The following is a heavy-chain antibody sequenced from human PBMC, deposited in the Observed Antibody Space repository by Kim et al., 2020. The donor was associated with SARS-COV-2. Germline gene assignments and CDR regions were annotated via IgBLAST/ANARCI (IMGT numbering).Heavy chain of an antibody. Sequence: GGSLRLSCAASEFTLSSYSMNWVRQAPGKGLEWVSSISSGGGFISYADSVKGRFTISRDNAKNSVFLQMNSLRAEDTAVYYCVRGRYYCSSSTCFPNGMDVRGQGTTVTVSS. D-gene: IGHD2-15*01. J-gene: IGHJ6*02. CDR1: EFTLSSYS. V-gene: IGHV3-21*01. CDR3: VRGRYYCSSSTCFPNGMDV. CDR2: ISSGGGFI.